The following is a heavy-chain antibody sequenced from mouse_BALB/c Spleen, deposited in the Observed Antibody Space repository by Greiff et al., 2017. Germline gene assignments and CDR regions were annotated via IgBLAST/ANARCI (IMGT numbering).Heavy chain of an antibody. Sequence: EVKLVESGGGLVKPGGSLKLSCAASGFAFSSYDMSWVRQTPEKRLEWVAYISSGGGSTYYPDTVKGRFTISRDNAKNTLYLQMSSLKSEDTAMYYCARRNYYFAYWGQGTLVTVSA. J-gene: IGHJ3*01. CDR2: ISSGGGST. CDR3: ARRNYYFAY. V-gene: IGHV5-12-1*01. D-gene: IGHD2-1*01. CDR1: GFAFSSYD.